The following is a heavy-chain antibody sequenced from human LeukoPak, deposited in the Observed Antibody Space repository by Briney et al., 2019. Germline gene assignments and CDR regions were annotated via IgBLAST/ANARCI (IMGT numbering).Heavy chain of an antibody. CDR3: ARVNYGDYLPSFDY. J-gene: IGHJ4*02. D-gene: IGHD4-17*01. CDR1: GFTFSSYS. V-gene: IGHV3-48*01. Sequence: PGGSMRLSCAASGFTFSSYSMNWVRQAPGKGLEWVSYISISSGIIYYADSVKGRFTISRDNAKNSLYLQMNSLRAEDTAMYYCARVNYGDYLPSFDYRGQGTLVTVSS. CDR2: ISISSGII.